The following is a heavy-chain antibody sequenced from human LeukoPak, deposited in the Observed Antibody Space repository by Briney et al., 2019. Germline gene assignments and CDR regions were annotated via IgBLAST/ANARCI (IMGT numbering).Heavy chain of an antibody. CDR1: GYTFSDYA. CDR3: ARDRSRTLDP. J-gene: IGHJ5*02. V-gene: IGHV1-2*02. CDR2: VNPNTGGT. D-gene: IGHD1-26*01. Sequence: ASVKVSCKASGYTFSDYAIHWVRQAPGQGLEWMGWVNPNTGGTSYAQKFQGRVTMTRDTSISTAYMELSRLRSDDTAVYYCARDRSRTLDPWGQGTLVTVSS.